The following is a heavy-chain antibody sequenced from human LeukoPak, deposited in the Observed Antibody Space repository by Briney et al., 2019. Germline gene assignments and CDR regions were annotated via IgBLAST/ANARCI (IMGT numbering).Heavy chain of an antibody. CDR3: ARARDGYNSAVDY. CDR1: GHTFTGYY. J-gene: IGHJ4*02. Sequence: ASVKVSCKASGHTFTGYYMHWVRQAPGQGLEWMGWINPNSGGTNYAQKFQGRVTMTRDTSISTAYMELSRLRSDDTAVYYCARARDGYNSAVDYWGQGTLVTVSS. D-gene: IGHD5-24*01. CDR2: INPNSGGT. V-gene: IGHV1-2*02.